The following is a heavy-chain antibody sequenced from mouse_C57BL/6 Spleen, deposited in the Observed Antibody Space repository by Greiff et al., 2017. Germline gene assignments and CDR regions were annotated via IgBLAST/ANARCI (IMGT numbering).Heavy chain of an antibody. J-gene: IGHJ2*01. CDR1: GYTFTSYW. CDR3: ARRDYGSSIPYYFDY. D-gene: IGHD1-1*01. CDR2: INPSNGGT. Sequence: QVHVKQPGTELVKPGASVKLSCKASGYTFTSYWMHWVKQRPGQGLEWIGNINPSNGGTNYNEKFKSKATLTVDKSSSTAYMQLSSLTSEYSAVYYCARRDYGSSIPYYFDYWGQGTTLTVSS. V-gene: IGHV1-53*01.